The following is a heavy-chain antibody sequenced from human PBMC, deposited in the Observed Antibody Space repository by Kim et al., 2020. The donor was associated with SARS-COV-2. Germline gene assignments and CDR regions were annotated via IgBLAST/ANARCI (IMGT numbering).Heavy chain of an antibody. CDR2: IYYSGST. D-gene: IGHD3-9*01. V-gene: IGHV4-31*03. CDR3: ARFTDKNWFDP. Sequence: SETLSLTCTVSGGSISSGGYYWSWIRQHPGKGLEWIGYIYYSGSTYYNPSLKSRVTISVDTSKNQFSLKLSSVTAADTAVYYCARFTDKNWFDPWGQGTLVTVSS. J-gene: IGHJ5*02. CDR1: GGSISSGGYY.